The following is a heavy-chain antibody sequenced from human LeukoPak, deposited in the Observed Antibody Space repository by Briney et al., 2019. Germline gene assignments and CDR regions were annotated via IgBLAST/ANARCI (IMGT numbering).Heavy chain of an antibody. D-gene: IGHD4-11*01. CDR1: GGSISSYY. J-gene: IGHJ4*02. V-gene: IGHV4-59*01. CDR3: ARGYYSNYYFDY. Sequence: SETLSLTCTVSGGSISSYYWSWIRQPPGKGLEWIGYIYHSGSTNHNPSLKSRVTISVDTSKNQFSLNLSSVTAADTAVYYCARGYYSNYYFDYWGQGTLVTVSS. CDR2: IYHSGST.